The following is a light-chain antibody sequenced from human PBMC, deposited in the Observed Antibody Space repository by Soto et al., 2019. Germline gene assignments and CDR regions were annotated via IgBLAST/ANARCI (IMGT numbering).Light chain of an antibody. Sequence: EIVMTQSPATLSVSPGERATLSCRASQSVSSNLAWYQQKPGQAPRLLIYGASTRATGIPARFSGSWSGTEFTLTISSLQSEDFAVYDCQQYNNWPPITFGQGTRLEIK. CDR3: QQYNNWPPIT. CDR1: QSVSSN. V-gene: IGKV3-15*01. J-gene: IGKJ5*01. CDR2: GAS.